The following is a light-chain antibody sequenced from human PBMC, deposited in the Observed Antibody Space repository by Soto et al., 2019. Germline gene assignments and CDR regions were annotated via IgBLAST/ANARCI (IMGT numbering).Light chain of an antibody. V-gene: IGKV4-1*01. J-gene: IGKJ1*01. CDR2: WAS. Sequence: DIVMTQSPDSLAVSLGERATINCKSSQSVLYSSNNKNYLAWYQQKPGQPPKLLISWASTREFGVPDRFSASGSGTDFTLTINTLQAEDVAVYYCQQYYSTPHTFGQGTKVEIK. CDR1: QSVLYSSNNKNY. CDR3: QQYYSTPHT.